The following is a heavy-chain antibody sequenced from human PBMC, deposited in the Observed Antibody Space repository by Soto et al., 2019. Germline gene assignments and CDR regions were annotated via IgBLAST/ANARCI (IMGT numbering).Heavy chain of an antibody. CDR2: ISGGGGST. Sequence: PGGSLRLSCEASGFTFINYAMSWVRQAPGKGLEWVSAISGGGGSTYYADSVKGRFTISRDDSKNTLYLQMNSLRAEDTAVYYCAKTGLEWELDYWGQGTLVTVSS. CDR1: GFTFINYA. V-gene: IGHV3-23*01. J-gene: IGHJ4*02. CDR3: AKTGLEWELDY. D-gene: IGHD3-3*01.